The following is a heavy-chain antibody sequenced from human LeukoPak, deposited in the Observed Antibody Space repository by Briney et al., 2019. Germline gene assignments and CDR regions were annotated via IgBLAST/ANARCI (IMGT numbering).Heavy chain of an antibody. CDR2: ISSSSSYI. CDR3: ARDGEYSSSWWGGDYYYYYMDV. CDR1: GFTFSSYS. J-gene: IGHJ6*03. D-gene: IGHD6-6*01. Sequence: GGSLRLSCAASGFTFSSYSMNWVRQAPGKGLEWVSSISSSSSYIYYADSVKGRFTISRDNAKNSLYLQMNSLRAEDTAVYYCARDGEYSSSWWGGDYYYYYMDVWGKGTTVTVSS. V-gene: IGHV3-21*01.